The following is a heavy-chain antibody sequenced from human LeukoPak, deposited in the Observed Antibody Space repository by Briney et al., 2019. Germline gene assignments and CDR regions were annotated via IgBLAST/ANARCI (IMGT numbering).Heavy chain of an antibody. J-gene: IGHJ4*02. V-gene: IGHV4-38-2*02. CDR3: ARATPFDY. CDR1: GYSISSGYY. CDR2: IYHSGST. Sequence: SETLSLTCTVSGYSISSGYYWGWIRQPPGEGLEWIGSIYHSGSTYYNSSLKSRVTISVDTSKNQFSLKLGSVTAADTAVYYCARATPFDYWGQGTLVTVSS.